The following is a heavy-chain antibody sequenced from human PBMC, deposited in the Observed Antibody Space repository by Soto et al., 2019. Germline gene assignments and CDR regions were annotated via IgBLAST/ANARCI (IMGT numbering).Heavy chain of an antibody. CDR2: TYYKTKWNN. CDR3: KGITSFRGTEA. CDR1: VYIVSSNSAG. D-gene: IGHD3-10*01. Sequence: SDTLSLTCVISVYIVSSNSAGLNFISESPSRGLEWLGRTYYKTKWNNDYAISVKSRITINPDTSKDQFSLHLYSVTPEDTAVYYCKGITSFRGTEARGQGNTVNVSS. J-gene: IGHJ6*01. V-gene: IGHV6-1*01.